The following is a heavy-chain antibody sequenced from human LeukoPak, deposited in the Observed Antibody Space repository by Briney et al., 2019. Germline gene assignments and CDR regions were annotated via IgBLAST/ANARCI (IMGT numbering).Heavy chain of an antibody. J-gene: IGHJ4*02. CDR2: INSDGSST. V-gene: IGHV3-74*01. D-gene: IGHD5-24*01. CDR1: GFTFSSYA. CDR3: ARVETMATIINY. Sequence: GGSLRLSCAASGFTFSSYAMSWVRQAPGKGLVWVSRINSDGSSTSYADSVKGRFTISRDNAKNTLYLQMNSLRAEDTAVYYCARVETMATIINYWGQGTLVTVSS.